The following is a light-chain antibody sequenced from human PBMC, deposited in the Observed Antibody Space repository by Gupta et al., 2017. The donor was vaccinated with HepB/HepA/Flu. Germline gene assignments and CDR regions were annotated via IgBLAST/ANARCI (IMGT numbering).Light chain of an antibody. CDR3: QHYVSAQPRT. CDR1: QTVTNNY. CDR2: GAS. Sequence: EIVLTQSPGTLSLSPGETATLSCRASQTVTNNYLAWYQQRPGQAPRLLIYGASSRATGIPDRFSGSGSGTDCTRAISRVETEDFAVYYCQHYVSAQPRTFGGGTKVEIK. J-gene: IGKJ4*01. V-gene: IGKV3-20*01.